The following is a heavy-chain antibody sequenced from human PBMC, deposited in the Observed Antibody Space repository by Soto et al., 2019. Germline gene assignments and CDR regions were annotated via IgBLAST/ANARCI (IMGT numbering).Heavy chain of an antibody. D-gene: IGHD6-13*01. Sequence: GGSLRLSCAASGFTVSSNYMSWVRQAPGKGLEWVSVIYSGGSTYYADSVKGRFTISRDNSKNMLYLQMNSLRAEDTAVYYCARARDIAAAGTGWYFDYWGQGTLVTVSS. J-gene: IGHJ4*02. V-gene: IGHV3-66*01. CDR3: ARARDIAAAGTGWYFDY. CDR2: IYSGGST. CDR1: GFTVSSNY.